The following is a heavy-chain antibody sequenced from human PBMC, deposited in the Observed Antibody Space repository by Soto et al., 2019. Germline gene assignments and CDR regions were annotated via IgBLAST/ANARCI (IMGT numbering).Heavy chain of an antibody. CDR3: ARANLAILYYSVPLVDV. V-gene: IGHV4-61*08. CDR1: GDSVTKTDSY. Sequence: SETLSLTCAVSGDSVTKTDSYWRWIRQAPGKALEWIGHMSNSGRTNYNPSLESRVTISVDPSKNHVSLQLSSVTAADTAVYYCARANLAILYYSVPLVDVWGQGTTVTVSS. CDR2: MSNSGRT. D-gene: IGHD2-8*01. J-gene: IGHJ6*02.